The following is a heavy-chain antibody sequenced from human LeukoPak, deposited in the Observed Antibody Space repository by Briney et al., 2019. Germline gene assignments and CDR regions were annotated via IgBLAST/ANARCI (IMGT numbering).Heavy chain of an antibody. CDR1: GFTFSSYG. V-gene: IGHV3-30*02. D-gene: IGHD3-10*01. CDR3: AKGGMVRGVIMTSYYYYYYMDV. CDR2: IRYDGSNK. Sequence: GGSLRLSCAASGFTFSSYGMHWVRQAPGKGLEWVAFIRYDGSNKYYADSVKGRFTISRDNSKNTLYLQMNSLRAEDTAVYYCAKGGMVRGVIMTSYYYYYYMDVWGKGTTVTVSS. J-gene: IGHJ6*03.